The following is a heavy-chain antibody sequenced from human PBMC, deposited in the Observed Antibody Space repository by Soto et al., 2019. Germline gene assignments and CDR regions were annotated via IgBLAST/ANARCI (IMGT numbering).Heavy chain of an antibody. J-gene: IGHJ4*02. D-gene: IGHD3-10*01. CDR1: GYTFTGYY. V-gene: IGHV1-2*04. Sequence: ASVKVSCKASGYTFTGYYMHWVRQAPGQGLEWMGWINPNSGGTNYAQKFQGWVTMTRDTSISTAYMELSRLRSDDTAVYYCAREMRGSGSCSFDYWGQGTLVTVSS. CDR3: AREMRGSGSCSFDY. CDR2: INPNSGGT.